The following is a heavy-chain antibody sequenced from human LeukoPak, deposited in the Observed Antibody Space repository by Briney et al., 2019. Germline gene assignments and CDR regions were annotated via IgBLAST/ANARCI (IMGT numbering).Heavy chain of an antibody. CDR1: GFTFSSYG. J-gene: IGHJ3*02. Sequence: GGSLRLSCAASGFTFSSYGMHWVRQAPGKGLEWVAVIWYDGSNKYYADSVKGRFTISRDNSKNTLYLQMNSLRAEDTAVYYCARVYYDSSGYGSYGAFDIWGQGTMVTVSS. CDR3: ARVYYDSSGYGSYGAFDI. D-gene: IGHD3-22*01. V-gene: IGHV3-33*01. CDR2: IWYDGSNK.